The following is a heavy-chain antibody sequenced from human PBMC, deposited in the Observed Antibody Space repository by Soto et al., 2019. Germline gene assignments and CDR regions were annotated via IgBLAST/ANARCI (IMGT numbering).Heavy chain of an antibody. CDR1: GFTFSSYA. V-gene: IGHV3-30-3*01. J-gene: IGHJ6*02. CDR3: ARDPHLLGSSMDV. CDR2: ISYDGSNK. Sequence: GGSLRLSCAASGFTFSSYAMHWVRQAPGKGLEWVAVISYDGSNKYYADSVKGRFTISRDNSKNTLYLQMNSLRAEDTAVYYCARDPHLLGSSMDVWGQGTTVTVSS. D-gene: IGHD2-2*01.